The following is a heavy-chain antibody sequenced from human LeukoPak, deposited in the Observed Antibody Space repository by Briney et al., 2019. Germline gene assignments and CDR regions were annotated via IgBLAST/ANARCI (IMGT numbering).Heavy chain of an antibody. D-gene: IGHD2-2*01. CDR1: GFTFSSYA. CDR2: IIGRGGST. J-gene: IGHJ4*02. CDR3: AKDGETYCSSTSCKPDY. Sequence: PGGSLRLSCAASGFTFSSYAMSWVRQAPGKGLEWVSAIIGRGGSTYYADSVKGRFTISRDNSKNTLYLQMNSLRAEDTAVYYCAKDGETYCSSTSCKPDYWGQGTLVTVSS. V-gene: IGHV3-23*01.